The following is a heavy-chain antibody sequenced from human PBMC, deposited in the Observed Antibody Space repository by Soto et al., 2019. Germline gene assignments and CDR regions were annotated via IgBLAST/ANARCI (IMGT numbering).Heavy chain of an antibody. Sequence: QVQLVESGGGVVQPGRSLRLSCVASGFTFSSYGMHWVRQAPGKGLEWVAIISYDGSNTYYADSVKGPFTISRDNSKNTLYLPMNSLRAEDTSVYYCAKEGGLSGSYYISSSYYFDYWGQGTLVTVSS. D-gene: IGHD1-26*01. V-gene: IGHV3-30*18. CDR2: ISYDGSNT. CDR3: AKEGGLSGSYYISSSYYFDY. J-gene: IGHJ4*02. CDR1: GFTFSSYG.